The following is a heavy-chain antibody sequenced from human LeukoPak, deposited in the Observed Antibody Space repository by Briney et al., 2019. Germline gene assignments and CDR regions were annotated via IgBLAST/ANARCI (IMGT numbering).Heavy chain of an antibody. Sequence: SETLSLTCTVSGGSISSYYWSWIRQPPGKGLEWLGYIYYSGSTNYNPSLKSRVTISVDTSKNQFSLKLSSVTAADTAVYYCARVSGIAAAGYDFYYYYGMDVWGQGTTVTVSS. CDR1: GGSISSYY. CDR3: ARVSGIAAAGYDFYYYYGMDV. V-gene: IGHV4-59*01. D-gene: IGHD6-13*01. CDR2: IYYSGST. J-gene: IGHJ6*02.